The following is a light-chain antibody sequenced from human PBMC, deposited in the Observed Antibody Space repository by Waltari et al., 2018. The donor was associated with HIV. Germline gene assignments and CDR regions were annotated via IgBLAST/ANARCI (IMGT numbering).Light chain of an antibody. J-gene: IGLJ2*01. CDR2: EVS. Sequence: QSALTQPASVSGSPGQSITISCPGTSRDVGSSNLVSWYQKNPDKAPKLMIYEVSKRPSGVSNRFSGSKSGNTASLTISGLQAEDEAAYYCCSYAGSSTLIFGGGTKLTVL. CDR3: CSYAGSSTLI. CDR1: SRDVGSSNL. V-gene: IGLV2-23*02.